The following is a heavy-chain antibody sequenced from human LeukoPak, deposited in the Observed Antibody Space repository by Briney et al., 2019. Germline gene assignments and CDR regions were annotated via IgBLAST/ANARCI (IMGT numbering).Heavy chain of an antibody. CDR2: IYHSGST. V-gene: IGHV4-4*02. Sequence: QTSGTLSLTCAVSGGSISSSNWWSWVRQPPGKGLEWIGEIYHSGSTYHNPSLKSRVTISVDTSKNQFSLELSSVTAADTAVYYCARDPGYYDTSGYPAYFDYWGQGTLVTVSS. D-gene: IGHD3-22*01. J-gene: IGHJ4*02. CDR1: GGSISSSNW. CDR3: ARDPGYYDTSGYPAYFDY.